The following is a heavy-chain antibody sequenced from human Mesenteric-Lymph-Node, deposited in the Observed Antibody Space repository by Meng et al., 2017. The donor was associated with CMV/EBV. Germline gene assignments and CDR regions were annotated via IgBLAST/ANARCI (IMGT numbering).Heavy chain of an antibody. CDR3: ARVTMTTAGGGWYDP. CDR2: ISAYNGNT. J-gene: IGHJ5*02. Sequence: SGYTFTDYGIAWVRQAPGQGLEYMGWISAYNGNTTYAQELQGRVTMTTDTSTNTAYMELRSLRSDDTAVYYCARVTMTTAGGGWYDPWGQGTLVTVSS. D-gene: IGHD4-11*01. V-gene: IGHV1-18*01. CDR1: GYTFTDYG.